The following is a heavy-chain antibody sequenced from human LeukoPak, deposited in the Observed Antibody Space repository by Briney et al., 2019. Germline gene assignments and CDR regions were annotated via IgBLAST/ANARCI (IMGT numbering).Heavy chain of an antibody. CDR1: GGGGSISSHY. Sequence: SETLTLTCTVSGGGGSISSHYWSWIRQPAGKGLEWIGRIYFTGTITYNPSLESRVTMSIDTSKNQFSLKLNSLTAADTAVYYCARDSGTTGEVKFDPWGQGTLVTVSS. J-gene: IGHJ5*02. D-gene: IGHD3-10*01. CDR2: IYFTGTI. CDR3: ARDSGTTGEVKFDP. V-gene: IGHV4-4*07.